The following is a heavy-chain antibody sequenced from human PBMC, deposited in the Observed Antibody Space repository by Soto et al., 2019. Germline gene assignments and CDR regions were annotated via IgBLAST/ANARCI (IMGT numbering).Heavy chain of an antibody. CDR2: INHSGST. CDR3: ARGSQGSGSYYYYGMDV. CDR1: GGSFSGYY. V-gene: IGHV4-34*01. J-gene: IGHJ6*02. Sequence: QVQLQQWGAGLLKPSKTLSLTCAVYGGSFSGYYWSWIRQPPGKGLEWIGEINHSGSTNYNPSLKSRVTISVDTSKNQFSLKLSSVTAADTAVYYCARGSQGSGSYYYYGMDVWGQGTTVTVSS. D-gene: IGHD3-10*01.